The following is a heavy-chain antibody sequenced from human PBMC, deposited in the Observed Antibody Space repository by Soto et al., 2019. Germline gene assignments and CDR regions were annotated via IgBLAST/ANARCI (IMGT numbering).Heavy chain of an antibody. CDR1: GFTLNGYA. CDR3: ARRARPDFYYMDV. D-gene: IGHD6-6*01. V-gene: IGHV3-64*01. Sequence: GGSLRLSCAASGFTLNGYAMDWVRQASGKGLEYVSGISSNGVGTYYANSVQGRFTISRDNSKNTVYLQMGSLRPEDMAVYYCARRARPDFYYMDVWGKGTTVTVSS. J-gene: IGHJ6*03. CDR2: ISSNGVGT.